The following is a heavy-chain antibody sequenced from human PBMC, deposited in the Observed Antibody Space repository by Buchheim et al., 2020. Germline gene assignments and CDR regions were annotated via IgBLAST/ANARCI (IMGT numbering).Heavy chain of an antibody. CDR1: GFTFSSYA. V-gene: IGHV3-23*01. Sequence: EVQLLESGGGLVQPGGSLRLSCAASGFTFSSYAMSWVRQAPGKGLEWVSAISGSGGSTYYADSVKGRLTISRDNSKNTLYLQMNSLRAEDTAVYYCAKDIVGATTYYYYGMDVWGQGTT. CDR2: ISGSGGST. CDR3: AKDIVGATTYYYYGMDV. J-gene: IGHJ6*02. D-gene: IGHD1-26*01.